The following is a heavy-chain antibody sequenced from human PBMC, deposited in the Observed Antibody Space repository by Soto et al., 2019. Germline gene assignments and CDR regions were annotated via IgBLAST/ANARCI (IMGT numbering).Heavy chain of an antibody. CDR3: AKGRFVVVSRNGMDV. J-gene: IGHJ6*02. D-gene: IGHD2-2*01. Sequence: GGSLRLSCAASGFTFSSYAMSWVRQAPGKGLEWVSAISGSGGSTYYADSVKGRFTISRDNSKNTLYLQMNSLRAEDTAVYYCAKGRFVVVSRNGMDVWGQGTTGTVSS. CDR1: GFTFSSYA. V-gene: IGHV3-23*01. CDR2: ISGSGGST.